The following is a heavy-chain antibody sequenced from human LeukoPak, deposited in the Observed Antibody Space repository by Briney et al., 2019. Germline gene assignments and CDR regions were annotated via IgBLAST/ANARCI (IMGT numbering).Heavy chain of an antibody. CDR3: AKGTPGIAVAGTGYFQH. J-gene: IGHJ1*01. CDR1: GFTFNNYG. D-gene: IGHD6-19*01. Sequence: GGSLRLSCAASGFTFNNYGIHWVRQAPGKGLGWVAVISYDGSNKYYADSVKGRFTISRDNSKNTLYLQMNSLRAEDTAVYYCAKGTPGIAVAGTGYFQHWGQGTLVTVSS. V-gene: IGHV3-30*18. CDR2: ISYDGSNK.